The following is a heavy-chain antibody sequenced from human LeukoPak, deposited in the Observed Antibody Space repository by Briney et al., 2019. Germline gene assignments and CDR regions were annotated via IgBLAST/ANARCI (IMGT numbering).Heavy chain of an antibody. D-gene: IGHD4-17*01. J-gene: IGHJ4*02. Sequence: GGSLRLSCAASGFTFSDYYMSWIRQAPGKGLEWVSYISSSSSYTNYADSVKGRFTISRDNAKNSLYLQMNSLRAEDTAVYYRARKGDYGDLPDYWGQGTLVTVSS. CDR1: GFTFSDYY. CDR3: ARKGDYGDLPDY. CDR2: ISSSSSYT. V-gene: IGHV3-11*06.